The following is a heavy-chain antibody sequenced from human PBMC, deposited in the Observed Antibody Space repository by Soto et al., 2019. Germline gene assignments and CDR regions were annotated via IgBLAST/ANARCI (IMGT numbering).Heavy chain of an antibody. CDR2: IYYSGST. CDR3: ARSRYSSSWYYLDY. D-gene: IGHD6-13*01. CDR1: GGSISSYY. Sequence: KPSETLSLTCTVSGGSISSYYWSWIRQPPGKGLEWIGYIYYSGSTNYNPSLKSRVTISVDTSKNQFSLKLSSVTAADTAVYYCARSRYSSSWYYLDYWGQGTLVTVSS. V-gene: IGHV4-59*01. J-gene: IGHJ4*02.